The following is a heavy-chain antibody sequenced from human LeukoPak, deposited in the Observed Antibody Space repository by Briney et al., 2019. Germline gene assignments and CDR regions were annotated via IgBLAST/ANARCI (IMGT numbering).Heavy chain of an antibody. Sequence: VASVKVSCKASGYTFTGYYMHWVRQAPGQGLEWMGWINPNSGGTNYAQKFQGRVTMTRDTSISTAYMELSRLRSDDTAVYYCARVRRKYYYDSSGHRLRSLSAGYWGQGTLVTVSS. CDR1: GYTFTGYY. D-gene: IGHD3-22*01. J-gene: IGHJ4*02. V-gene: IGHV1-2*02. CDR2: INPNSGGT. CDR3: ARVRRKYYYDSSGHRLRSLSAGY.